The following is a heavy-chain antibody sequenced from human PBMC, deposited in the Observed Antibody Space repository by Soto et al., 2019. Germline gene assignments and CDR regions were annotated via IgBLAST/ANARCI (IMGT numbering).Heavy chain of an antibody. CDR2: MNPNSGNT. D-gene: IGHD6-13*01. CDR1: GYTFTSYD. CDR3: AGERSAAGTGWFDP. Sequence: QVQLVQSGAEVKKPGASVKVSCKASGYTFTSYDINWVRQATGQGLEWMGWMNPNSGNTGYAQKFQGRVTMTRNTFISTAYMELSSLRSEDTAVYYCAGERSAAGTGWFDPWGQGTLVTVSS. V-gene: IGHV1-8*01. J-gene: IGHJ5*02.